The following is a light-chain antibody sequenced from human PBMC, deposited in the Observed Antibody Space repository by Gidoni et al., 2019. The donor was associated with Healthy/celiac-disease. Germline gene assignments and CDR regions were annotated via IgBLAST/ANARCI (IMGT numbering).Light chain of an antibody. Sequence: DLQMTQSPSTLSASVGDRVTITCRASQIISSWLAWYQQKPGKAPKLLIYKASSLESVVPSRFSGSGSWTEFTLTISSLQPDDCATYYCQQYNSYPWTFGQGTKVEIK. CDR3: QQYNSYPWT. CDR1: QIISSW. V-gene: IGKV1-5*03. CDR2: KAS. J-gene: IGKJ1*01.